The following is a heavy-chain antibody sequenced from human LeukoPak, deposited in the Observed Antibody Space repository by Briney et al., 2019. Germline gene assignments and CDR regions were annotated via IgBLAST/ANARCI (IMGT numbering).Heavy chain of an antibody. J-gene: IGHJ4*02. Sequence: GGSLRLSCAASGFTFSSYSMNWVRQAPGKGLEWVSSISSSSSYIYYADSVKGRFTISRDNAKNSLYLQMNSLRAEDTAVYYCARTSDYYGSSGYYYYFDYWGQGTLVTVSS. CDR1: GFTFSSYS. D-gene: IGHD3-22*01. V-gene: IGHV3-21*01. CDR3: ARTSDYYGSSGYYYYFDY. CDR2: ISSSSSYI.